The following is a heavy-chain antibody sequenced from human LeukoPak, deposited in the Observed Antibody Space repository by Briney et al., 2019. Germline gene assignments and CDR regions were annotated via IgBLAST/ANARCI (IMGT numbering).Heavy chain of an antibody. Sequence: GGSLRLSCAASGFTFSSYGMHWVRQAPGKGLEWVAFIRYDGSNKYYADSVKGRFTISRDNSKNTLYLQMNSLRAEDTAVYYCAKDNEIDSGSYYFDYWGQGTLVTVSS. J-gene: IGHJ4*02. V-gene: IGHV3-30*02. CDR3: AKDNEIDSGSYYFDY. D-gene: IGHD1-26*01. CDR1: GFTFSSYG. CDR2: IRYDGSNK.